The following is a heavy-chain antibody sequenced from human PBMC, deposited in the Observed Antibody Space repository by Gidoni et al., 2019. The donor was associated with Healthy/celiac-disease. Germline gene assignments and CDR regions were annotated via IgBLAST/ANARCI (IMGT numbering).Heavy chain of an antibody. Sequence: EVQLVESGGGVVQPGGSLRLSCAASGFTFDDYAMHWVRQAPGKGLEWVSLISGDGGSTYYADSVKGRFTISRDNSKNSLYLQMNSLRTEDTALYYCAKDTFTSTFDYYYYYGMDVWGQGTTVTVSS. CDR3: AKDTFTSTFDYYYYYGMDV. V-gene: IGHV3-43*02. CDR2: ISGDGGST. D-gene: IGHD3-10*01. J-gene: IGHJ6*02. CDR1: GFTFDDYA.